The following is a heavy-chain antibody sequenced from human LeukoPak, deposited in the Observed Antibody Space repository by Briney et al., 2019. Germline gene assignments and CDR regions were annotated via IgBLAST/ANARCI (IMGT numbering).Heavy chain of an antibody. Sequence: GRSLTLSCAASGLTFSSYAMSSVRQAPGKWLEWVSAISGSGGRTYYAHSVNGRFTISRDNSKNTLYLQMNSLRAENTAVYYCAKASYDYYGPGSRARNLKAQFDYWGQGTLVTVSS. CDR3: AKASYDYYGPGSRARNLKAQFDY. V-gene: IGHV3-23*01. D-gene: IGHD3-10*01. CDR1: GLTFSSYA. J-gene: IGHJ4*02. CDR2: ISGSGGRT.